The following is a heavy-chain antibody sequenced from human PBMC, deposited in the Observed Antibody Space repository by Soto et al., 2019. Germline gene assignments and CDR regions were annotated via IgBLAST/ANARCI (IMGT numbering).Heavy chain of an antibody. CDR2: FSGSGGAT. Sequence: GGSLRLSCAASGFIASNYGMSWVRQAPGKGLEWVSGFSGSGGATFYADSVKGRFTISRDRSKNTIYLQMDRLRADDTAVYYCAKAVGDYWGRGSLVTVSS. J-gene: IGHJ4*02. CDR3: AKAVGDY. V-gene: IGHV3-23*01. D-gene: IGHD1-26*01. CDR1: GFIASNYG.